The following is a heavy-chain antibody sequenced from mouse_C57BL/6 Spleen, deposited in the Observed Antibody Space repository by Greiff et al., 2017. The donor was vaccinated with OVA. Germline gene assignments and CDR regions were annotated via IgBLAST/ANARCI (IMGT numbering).Heavy chain of an antibody. V-gene: IGHV1-64*01. Sequence: QVQLQQPGAELVKPGASVKLSCKASGYTFTSYWMHWVKQRPGQGLEWIGMIHTNSGSTKYNEKFKSKATLTVDKSSSTAYMQLSSLTSEDSAVYYCARGGDYDYDEGCVDYWGQGTTLTVSS. CDR3: ARGGDYDYDEGCVDY. CDR2: IHTNSGST. D-gene: IGHD2-4*01. J-gene: IGHJ2*01. CDR1: GYTFTSYW.